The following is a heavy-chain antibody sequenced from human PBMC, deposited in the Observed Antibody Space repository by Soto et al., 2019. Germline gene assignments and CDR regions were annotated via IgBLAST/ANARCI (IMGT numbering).Heavy chain of an antibody. V-gene: IGHV3-21*01. CDR2: ISSSSSYI. Sequence: EVQLVESGGGLVKPGGSLRLSCAASGFTCSGYSMNWVRQAPGKGLEWVSSISSSSSYIYYADSVKGRFTISRDNAKNSLYLQMNSLRAEDTAVYYCARDKDEAAAGSYYFDYWGQGTLVTVSS. J-gene: IGHJ4*02. CDR3: ARDKDEAAAGSYYFDY. D-gene: IGHD6-13*01. CDR1: GFTCSGYS.